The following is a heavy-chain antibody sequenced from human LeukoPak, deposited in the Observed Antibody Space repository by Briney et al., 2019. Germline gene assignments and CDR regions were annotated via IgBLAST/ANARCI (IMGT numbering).Heavy chain of an antibody. D-gene: IGHD1-26*01. CDR1: GFTLSSYA. J-gene: IGHJ4*02. V-gene: IGHV3-23*01. Sequence: GGTLRLSCAASGFTLSSYAMSGVPQAPGRGLEWVSTISGSGHITFYADSVKGRFTISSDNSKNTLYLQMNSLRAEDTAVYYCANFLSGSYHFDYWGQGTLVTVSS. CDR2: ISGSGHIT. CDR3: ANFLSGSYHFDY.